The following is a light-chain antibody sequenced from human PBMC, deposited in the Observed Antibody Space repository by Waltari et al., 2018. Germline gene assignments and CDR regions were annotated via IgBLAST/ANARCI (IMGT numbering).Light chain of an antibody. CDR2: VNSDGSH. CDR3: QTGGHGTWV. V-gene: IGLV4-69*01. J-gene: IGLJ3*02. CDR1: IGHSSNI. Sequence: QLVVTQSPSASASLGAPVKLTCTLSIGHSSNIYVWLQQQPENGPRYLMKVNSDGSHSRGDEIPDRFSGSSSGAERHLTISSLQAEDEADYYCQTGGHGTWVFGGGTKLTVL.